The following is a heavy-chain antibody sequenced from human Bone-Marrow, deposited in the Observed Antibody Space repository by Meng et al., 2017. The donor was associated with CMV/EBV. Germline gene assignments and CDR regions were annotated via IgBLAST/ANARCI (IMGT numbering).Heavy chain of an antibody. CDR2: IRSKANSYAT. J-gene: IGHJ6*02. CDR1: GFTFSGSA. Sequence: LSLTCAASGFTFSGSAMHWVRQASGKGLEWVGRIRSKANSYATAYAASVKGRFTISRDDSKNTAYLQMNSLKTEDTAVYYCTRQEVPAAIGYYYYGMDVWGQGTTVTVSS. V-gene: IGHV3-73*01. CDR3: TRQEVPAAIGYYYYGMDV. D-gene: IGHD2-2*02.